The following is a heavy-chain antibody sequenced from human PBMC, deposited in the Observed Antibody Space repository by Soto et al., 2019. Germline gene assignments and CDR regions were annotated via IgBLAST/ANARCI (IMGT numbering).Heavy chain of an antibody. J-gene: IGHJ4*02. CDR1: GFTFSTYA. CDR2: ISGNGGDYT. V-gene: IGHV3-23*01. D-gene: IGHD2-2*01. CDR3: VPLCRYCSTTTPS. Sequence: EVQLLESGGGLVQPGGSLRLSCAASGFTFSTYAMSGFRQAPRKGLEWVSAISGNGGDYTYYADSVKGRFTISRDNSKNTLYLQMNSLRAEDTAVYYCVPLCRYCSTTTPSWGQGTLVTVSS.